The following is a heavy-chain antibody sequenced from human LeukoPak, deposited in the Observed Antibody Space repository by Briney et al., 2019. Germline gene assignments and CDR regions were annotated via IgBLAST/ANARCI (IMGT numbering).Heavy chain of an antibody. J-gene: IGHJ4*02. D-gene: IGHD6-19*01. V-gene: IGHV3-7*01. CDR3: AKDPVGYSSGWYFDY. CDR1: GLTFSSYW. CDR2: IKQDGREK. Sequence: PGGSLRLSCAASGLTFSSYWMSWVRQAPEKGLEWVANIKQDGREKYYADSVKGRFTISRDKYKNTLYLQMNSLRAEDTAVYYCAKDPVGYSSGWYFDYWDQGTLVTVSS.